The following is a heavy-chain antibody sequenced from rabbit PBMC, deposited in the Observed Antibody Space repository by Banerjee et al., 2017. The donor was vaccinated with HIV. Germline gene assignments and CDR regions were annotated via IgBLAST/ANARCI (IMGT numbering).Heavy chain of an antibody. V-gene: IGHV1S47*01. CDR3: ARSTGSISYDL. Sequence: QEQLVESGGGLVHPEGSLTLTCKASGFDFSSNAMCWVGQAPVKGLEWTGCIYISSIRTRYASCAKGRFAISKTASTTVSLQMTSLTAADTGDDFCARSTGSISYDLWGPGTLVT. CDR2: IYISSIRT. J-gene: IGHJ4*01. CDR1: GFDFSSNA. D-gene: IGHD1-1*01.